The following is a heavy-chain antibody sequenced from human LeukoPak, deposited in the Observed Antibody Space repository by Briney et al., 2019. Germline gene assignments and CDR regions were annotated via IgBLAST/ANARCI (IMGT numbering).Heavy chain of an antibody. CDR2: IHYSGSI. CDR3: ASQKTLVRGAIRLFDASDI. CDR1: GGSISSNSYF. D-gene: IGHD3-10*01. V-gene: IGHV4-39*01. J-gene: IGHJ3*02. Sequence: SETLSLTCTVSGGSISSNSYFWGWIRQPPGKGLEWIGIIHYSGSIYYSPSLKSRLSISIDTSKNQFPLKLSSVTAADTAVYYCASQKTLVRGAIRLFDASDIWGQGTVVTVSS.